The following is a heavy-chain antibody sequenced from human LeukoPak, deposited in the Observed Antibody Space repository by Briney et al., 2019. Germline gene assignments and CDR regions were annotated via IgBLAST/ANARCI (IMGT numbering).Heavy chain of an antibody. CDR1: GYTFTSYY. V-gene: IGHV1-46*01. J-gene: IGHJ4*02. CDR3: ARDREAFDY. CDR2: IYPRDGST. Sequence: ASVKVSCKASGYTFTSYYIHWVRQAPGQGLEWMGMIYPRDGSTSYAQKFQGRVTVTRDTSTSTVHMELSGLRSEDTAVYYCARDREAFDYWGQGTLVTVSS.